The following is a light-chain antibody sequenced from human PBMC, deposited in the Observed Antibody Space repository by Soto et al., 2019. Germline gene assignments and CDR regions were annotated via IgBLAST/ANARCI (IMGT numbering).Light chain of an antibody. V-gene: IGLV2-8*01. Sequence: QSVLTQPPSASGSLGQSVTISCTGTSADVGGYNFVSWYQQHPGKAPKLMIFEVSQRPSGDPDRFSGSKSGNTASLTVSELQAEDEADYYCASYAGSQNYVFGTGTKVTVL. CDR3: ASYAGSQNYV. J-gene: IGLJ1*01. CDR1: SADVGGYNF. CDR2: EVS.